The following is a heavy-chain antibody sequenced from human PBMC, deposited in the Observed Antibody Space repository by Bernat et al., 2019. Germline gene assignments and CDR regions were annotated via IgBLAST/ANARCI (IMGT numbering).Heavy chain of an antibody. V-gene: IGHV3-21*01. CDR3: ARVPIRTAARPYFDY. Sequence: EVQLVESGGGLVKPGGSLRLSCAASGFTFSSYSMNWVRQAPGKGLEWVSSISSSSSYIYYADSVKGRFTISRDNAKNSLYLQMNSLRAEDTAVYYCARVPIRTAARPYFDYWGQGTLVTVSS. D-gene: IGHD2-2*01. CDR2: ISSSSSYI. J-gene: IGHJ4*02. CDR1: GFTFSSYS.